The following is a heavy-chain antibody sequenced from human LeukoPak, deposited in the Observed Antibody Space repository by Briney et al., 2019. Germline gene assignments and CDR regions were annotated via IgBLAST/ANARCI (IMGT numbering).Heavy chain of an antibody. D-gene: IGHD2-21*02. J-gene: IGHJ6*02. CDR1: EFTFNTYW. V-gene: IGHV3-74*01. Sequence: GGSLRLSCVVSEFTFNTYWIHWVRQIPGKGLVWVSGANSDGTRTDYADSVKGRFAISRDNGKNTVYLQMNSLRAEDTAVYYCAKDRPQVVTAPPYYYYGMDVWGQGTTVTVSS. CDR3: AKDRPQVVTAPPYYYYGMDV. CDR2: ANSDGTRT.